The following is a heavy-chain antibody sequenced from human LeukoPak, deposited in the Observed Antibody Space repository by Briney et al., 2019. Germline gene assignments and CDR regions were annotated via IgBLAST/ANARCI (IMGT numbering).Heavy chain of an antibody. J-gene: IGHJ1*01. CDR1: GFTFRSYS. V-gene: IGHV3-21*01. Sequence: PGGSLRLSCAASGFTFRSYSMNWVRQAPGKGLEWVSSISSSSSYIYYADSVKGRFTISRDNAKNSLYLQMNSLRAEDTAVYYCARDTYYYDSSGYSEYFQHWGQGTLVTVSS. CDR2: ISSSSSYI. D-gene: IGHD3-22*01. CDR3: ARDTYYYDSSGYSEYFQH.